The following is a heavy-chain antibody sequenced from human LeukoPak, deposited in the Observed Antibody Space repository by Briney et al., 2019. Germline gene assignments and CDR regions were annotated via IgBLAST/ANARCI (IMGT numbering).Heavy chain of an antibody. CDR1: GFSIGPFW. V-gene: IGHV3-7*01. D-gene: IGHD6-19*01. CDR3: ARDRNYCSSDRCYDVFDI. CDR2: IRGDASRL. J-gene: IGHJ3*02. Sequence: GGSLRLSCVASGFSIGPFWMTWVRQAPGKGLEWVANIRGDASRLYYVDPVKGRFTISRDNAKNSLYLQMSNLRAEDTSVYYCARDRNYCSSDRCYDVFDIWGQGTMVTVSS.